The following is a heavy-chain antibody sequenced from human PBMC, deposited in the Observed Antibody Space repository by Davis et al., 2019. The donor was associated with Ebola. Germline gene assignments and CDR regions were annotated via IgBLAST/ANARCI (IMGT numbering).Heavy chain of an antibody. J-gene: IGHJ4*02. Sequence: GESLKISCAASGFTVSSNYMSWVRQAPGKGLEWVSGIVGGGSSTYYADSVKGRFTISRDNSKNTLYLQMNSLRAEDTAVYYCAIPDCSGADCYSVYIKNWGQGTLVTVSS. V-gene: IGHV3-66*01. CDR3: AIPDCSGADCYSVYIKN. D-gene: IGHD2-15*01. CDR1: GFTVSSNY. CDR2: IVGGGSST.